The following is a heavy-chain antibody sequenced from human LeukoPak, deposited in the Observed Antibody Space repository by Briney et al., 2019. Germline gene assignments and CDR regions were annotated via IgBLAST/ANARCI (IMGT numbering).Heavy chain of an antibody. Sequence: GGSLRLSCAASGFTFSSYGMPWVRQSPGKGLEWVAVISYDGSNKYYADSVKGRFTISRDNSNNTLYLQMNSLRAEDTAVYYCAKDGSSGWPYYYGMDVWGQGTTVTVSS. CDR3: AKDGSSGWPYYYGMDV. CDR2: ISYDGSNK. D-gene: IGHD6-19*01. CDR1: GFTFSSYG. J-gene: IGHJ6*02. V-gene: IGHV3-30*18.